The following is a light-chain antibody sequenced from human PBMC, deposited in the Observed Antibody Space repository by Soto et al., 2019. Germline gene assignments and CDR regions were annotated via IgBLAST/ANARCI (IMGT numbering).Light chain of an antibody. CDR2: KAS. CDR3: QQYNSFPYT. Sequence: DIQMTQSPSTLSTSVGDRVTITCRASQSVSSWLAWYQQKPGKAPKLLIYKASSLETGVPSRFSGSGSGTEFSLTISSLQPDDFAPYYCQQYNSFPYTFAQGTKVDIK. CDR1: QSVSSW. J-gene: IGKJ2*01. V-gene: IGKV1-5*03.